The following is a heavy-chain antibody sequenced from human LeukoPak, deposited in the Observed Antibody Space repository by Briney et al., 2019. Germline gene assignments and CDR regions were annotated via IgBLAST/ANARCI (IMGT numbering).Heavy chain of an antibody. J-gene: IGHJ6*03. CDR1: GGTSSSYA. V-gene: IGHV1-69*06. D-gene: IGHD3-10*01. Sequence: ASVKVSCKASGGTSSSYAISWVRQAPGQGLEWMGGIIPIFGTANYAQKFQGRVTITADKSTSTAYMELSSLRSEDTAVYYCARNGNMVRGVIIRRIYYYYYMDVWGKGTTVTVSS. CDR3: ARNGNMVRGVIIRRIYYYYYMDV. CDR2: IIPIFGTA.